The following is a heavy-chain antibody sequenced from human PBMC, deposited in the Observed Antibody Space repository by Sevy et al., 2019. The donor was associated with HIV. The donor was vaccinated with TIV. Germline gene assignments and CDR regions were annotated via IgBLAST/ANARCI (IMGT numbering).Heavy chain of an antibody. CDR3: ARGTRYSGSYYLGDDAFDI. CDR1: GFTFSRYD. CDR2: IGTAGDT. V-gene: IGHV3-13*01. J-gene: IGHJ3*02. D-gene: IGHD1-26*01. Sequence: GGSLRLSCAASGFTFSRYDMHWVRQATGKGLEWVSSIGTAGDTYYPGSVEGRFTISRENAKKSLYLQMNSLRAGDTAMYYCARGTRYSGSYYLGDDAFDIWGQGTMVTVSS.